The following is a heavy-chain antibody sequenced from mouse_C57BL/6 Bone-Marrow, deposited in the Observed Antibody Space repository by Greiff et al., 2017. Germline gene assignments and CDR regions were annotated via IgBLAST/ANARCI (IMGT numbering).Heavy chain of an antibody. CDR2: IYPRSGNT. Sequence: QVQLQQSGAELARPGSSVKLSCKASGYTFTSYGIRWVKQRTGQGLELICEIYPRSGNTSYNEKFKGKATLTAAKSSSTACMELRSLTSGDSEVFLCALAGYYGEFAYWGQGTLVDV. J-gene: IGHJ3*01. V-gene: IGHV1-81*01. CDR3: ALAGYYGEFAY. D-gene: IGHD1-1*01. CDR1: GYTFTSYG.